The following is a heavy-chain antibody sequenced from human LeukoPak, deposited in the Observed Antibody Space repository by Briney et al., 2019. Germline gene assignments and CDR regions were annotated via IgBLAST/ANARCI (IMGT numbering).Heavy chain of an antibody. D-gene: IGHD3-10*01. CDR3: ARDLSPVVRASPMGY. CDR1: GFTFTSCG. CDR2: ITYDGYYK. J-gene: IGHJ4*02. V-gene: IGHV3-30*03. Sequence: GTSLRLSCAASGFTFTSCGMHWVRHAPGKGLEWVALITYDGYYKYYSDSVKGRFTISSDTSKNTMYLQMNSLRAEDTAVYHCARDLSPVVRASPMGYWGQGTLVTVSS.